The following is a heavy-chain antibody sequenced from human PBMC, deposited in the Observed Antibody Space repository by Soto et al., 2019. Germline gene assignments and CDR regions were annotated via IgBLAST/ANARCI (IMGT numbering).Heavy chain of an antibody. CDR2: VYYSGTT. V-gene: IGHV4-39*01. CDR3: ARHSFAAVTTGWFDP. D-gene: IGHD3-16*01. Sequence: QLQLQESGPGLVKPSETLSLTCTVSGGSISSGAYYWGWIRQPPGKGLEWIGSVYYSGTTCYSPSLKSRVTISVDTSKNQLSLRLTSVTAADTAVYSCARHSFAAVTTGWFDPWGQGTLVTVSS. J-gene: IGHJ5*02. CDR1: GGSISSGAYY.